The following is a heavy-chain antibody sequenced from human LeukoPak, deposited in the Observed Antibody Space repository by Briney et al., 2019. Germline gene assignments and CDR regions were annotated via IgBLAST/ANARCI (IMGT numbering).Heavy chain of an antibody. CDR2: ISVYNGNT. CDR1: GGTFSSYA. CDR3: ARDLLPSPPDY. V-gene: IGHV1-18*01. J-gene: IGHJ4*02. D-gene: IGHD3-22*01. Sequence: ASVKVSCKASGGTFSSYAISWVRQAPGQGLEWMGWISVYNGNTNYAQKFQDRVTMTRDTITSTAYMELRSLRSDDTAVYYCARDLLPSPPDYWGQGTLVTVSS.